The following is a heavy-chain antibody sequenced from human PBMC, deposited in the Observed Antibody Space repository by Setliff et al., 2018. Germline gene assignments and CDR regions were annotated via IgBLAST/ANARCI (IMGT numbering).Heavy chain of an antibody. D-gene: IGHD3-16*01. CDR1: GYSIRSGNY. CDR2: IYHSGST. J-gene: IGHJ5*02. V-gene: IGHV4-38-2*01. CDR3: ARVWGGGWFDP. Sequence: SETLSLTCAVSGYSIRSGNYWGWIRQPPGKGLEWIGSIYHSGSTYYNPSLKSRVTISMDTSKNQFSLKVSSVTAADTAVYYCARVWGGGWFDPWGQGTLVTVSS.